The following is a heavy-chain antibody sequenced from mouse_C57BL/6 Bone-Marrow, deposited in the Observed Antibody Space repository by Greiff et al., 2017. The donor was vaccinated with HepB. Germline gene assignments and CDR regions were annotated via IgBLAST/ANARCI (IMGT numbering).Heavy chain of an antibody. V-gene: IGHV5-4*03. D-gene: IGHD1-1*01. J-gene: IGHJ2*01. CDR3: ARNYYGSSHDY. CDR2: ISDGGSYT. CDR1: GFTFSSYA. Sequence: DVKLVESGGGLVKPGGSLKLSCAASGFTFSSYAMSWVRQTPEKRLEWVATISDGGSYTYYPDNVKGRFTISRDNAKNNLYLQMSHLKSEDTAMYCCARNYYGSSHDYWGQGTTLTVSS.